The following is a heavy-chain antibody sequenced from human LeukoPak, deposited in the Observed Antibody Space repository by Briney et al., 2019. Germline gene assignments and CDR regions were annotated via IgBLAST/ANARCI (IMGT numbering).Heavy chain of an antibody. CDR1: GGTFSSYA. V-gene: IGHV1-69*13. CDR2: IIPIFGTA. Sequence: GASVKVSCKASGGTFSSYAISWVRQAPGQGLEWMGGIIPIFGTANYAQKFQGRVTITADESTSTAYMELSSLRSEDTAVYYCARPRSSSSKYYYMDVWGKGTTVTVSS. D-gene: IGHD6-6*01. CDR3: ARPRSSSSKYYYMDV. J-gene: IGHJ6*03.